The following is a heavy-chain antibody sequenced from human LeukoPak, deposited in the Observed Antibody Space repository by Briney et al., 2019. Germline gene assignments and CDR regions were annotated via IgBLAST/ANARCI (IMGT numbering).Heavy chain of an antibody. CDR1: GASISNYY. CDR3: ARFTTVVPAFWYFDL. J-gene: IGHJ2*01. D-gene: IGHD4-23*01. Sequence: PSETLSLTCTVSGASISNYYWSWIRQPPGKGLEWIGYIFYGGSTNYNPSLKSRVTISLATSKNQFSLQLRSVTAADTAVYYCARFTTVVPAFWYFDLWGRGTLVTVSS. CDR2: IFYGGST. V-gene: IGHV4-59*08.